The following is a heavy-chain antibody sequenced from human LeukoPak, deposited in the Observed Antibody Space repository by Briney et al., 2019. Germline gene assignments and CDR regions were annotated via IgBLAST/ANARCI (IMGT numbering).Heavy chain of an antibody. D-gene: IGHD3-9*01. CDR2: INHSGST. Sequence: SETLSLTCAVYGGSFSGYYWSWIRQPPGKGLEWIGEINHSGSTNYNPSLKSRVTISVDTSKNRFSLKLSSVTAADTAVYSCACIDYGILTGYLNWGQGTLVTVSS. CDR3: ACIDYGILTGYLN. V-gene: IGHV4-34*01. J-gene: IGHJ4*02. CDR1: GGSFSGYY.